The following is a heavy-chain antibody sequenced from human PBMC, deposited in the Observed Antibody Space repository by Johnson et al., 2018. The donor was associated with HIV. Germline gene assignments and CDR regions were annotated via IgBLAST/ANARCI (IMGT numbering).Heavy chain of an antibody. J-gene: IGHJ3*02. CDR1: GFTVSSNY. CDR2: IYSGGST. CDR3: AKDMEDSSGYYGAFDI. V-gene: IGHV3-66*02. D-gene: IGHD3-22*01. Sequence: VQLVESGGGVVQPGRSLRLSCAASGFTVSSNYMSWVRQAPGQGLEWVSVIYSGGSTYYADSVKGRFTISRDNSKNSLYLQMNSLRTEDTALYYCAKDMEDSSGYYGAFDIWGQGTMVTVSS.